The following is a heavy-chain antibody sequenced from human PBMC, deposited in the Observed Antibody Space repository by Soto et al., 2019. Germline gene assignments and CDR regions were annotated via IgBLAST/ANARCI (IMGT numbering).Heavy chain of an antibody. J-gene: IGHJ5*02. D-gene: IGHD2-15*01. Sequence: ASVKVSCKASGYTFTSYYMHWVRQAPGQGLEWMGIINPSGGSTSYAQKFQGRVTISVDTSKNQFSLKLSSVTAVDTAVYYCARGAGGSSESINWFDPWGQGTLVTVSS. V-gene: IGHV1-46*01. CDR1: GYTFTSYY. CDR2: INPSGGST. CDR3: ARGAGGSSESINWFDP.